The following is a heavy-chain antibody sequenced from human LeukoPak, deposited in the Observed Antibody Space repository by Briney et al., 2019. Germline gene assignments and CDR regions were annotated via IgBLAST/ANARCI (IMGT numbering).Heavy chain of an antibody. V-gene: IGHV3-30*18. CDR3: AKDFYGGYPFEDY. CDR2: ISYDGSNK. D-gene: IGHD4-17*01. J-gene: IGHJ4*02. Sequence: PGGSLRLSCAASGFTFSNCWMHWVRQAPGKGLEWVAVISYDGSNKYYADSVKGRFTISRDNSKNTLYLQMNSLRAEDTAVYYCAKDFYGGYPFEDYWGQGTLVTVSS. CDR1: GFTFSNCW.